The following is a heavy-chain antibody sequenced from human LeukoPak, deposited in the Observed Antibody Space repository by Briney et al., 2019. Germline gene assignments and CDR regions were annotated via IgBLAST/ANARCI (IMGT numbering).Heavy chain of an antibody. D-gene: IGHD3-9*01. CDR1: GGSISSYY. CDR2: TSYSGST. CDR3: GRRTSYDTLTGYTYWYFDL. J-gene: IGHJ2*01. V-gene: IGHV4-59*01. Sequence: SETLSLTCTVSGGSISSYYWSWIRQPPGRGLEWIGYTSYSGSTDYNPSLRSRVTLSVDTSKNQLSLKLSSVTAADTAVYYCGRRTSYDTLTGYTYWYFDLWGCGTLVTVSS.